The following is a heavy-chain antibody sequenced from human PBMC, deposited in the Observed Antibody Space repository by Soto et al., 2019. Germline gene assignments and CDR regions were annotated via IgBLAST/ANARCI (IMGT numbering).Heavy chain of an antibody. J-gene: IGHJ4*02. V-gene: IGHV5-51*01. CDR2: IYPGDSDT. D-gene: IGHD2-15*01. CDR1: GYSFTSYW. Sequence: PGESLKISCKGSGYSFTSYWIGWVRQMPGKGLEWMGIIYPGDSDTRYSPSFQGQVTISADKSISTAYLQWSSLKAPDTAMYYCARRIGYCSGGSCFGPFDYWGQGTLVTVSS. CDR3: ARRIGYCSGGSCFGPFDY.